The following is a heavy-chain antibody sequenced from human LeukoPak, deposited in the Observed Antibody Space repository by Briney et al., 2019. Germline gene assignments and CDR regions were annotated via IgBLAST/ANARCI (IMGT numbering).Heavy chain of an antibody. CDR1: GYSFTSYW. CDR2: IYPGDSHA. J-gene: IGHJ4*02. V-gene: IGHV5-51*01. CDR3: ARRGADTFIIDS. D-gene: IGHD5-18*01. Sequence: GESLKISCKGSGYSFTSYWIGWVRQMPGRGLEWVGVIYPGDSHAIYSPSFQGQVTLSADKSISTAYLQWSGLTTSDTAMYYCARRGADTFIIDSWGQGTLVTVSS.